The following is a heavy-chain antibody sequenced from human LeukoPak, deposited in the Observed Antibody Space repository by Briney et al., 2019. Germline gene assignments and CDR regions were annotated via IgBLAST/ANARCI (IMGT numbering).Heavy chain of an antibody. CDR1: GNSFTSYW. V-gene: IGHV5-51*01. Sequence: GESLKISCKGSGNSFTSYWIGWVRQMSGKGLEWMGIIYPGDSDTRYSPSFQGQVTISADKSISTAYLQWSSLKASDTAMYYCARPGQLGEYTPYYFDYWGQGVLVTVSS. CDR2: IYPGDSDT. J-gene: IGHJ4*02. CDR3: ARPGQLGEYTPYYFDY. D-gene: IGHD3-16*01.